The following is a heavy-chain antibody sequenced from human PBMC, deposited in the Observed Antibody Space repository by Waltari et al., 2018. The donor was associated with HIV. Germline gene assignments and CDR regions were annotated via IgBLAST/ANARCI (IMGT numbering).Heavy chain of an antibody. J-gene: IGHJ4*02. D-gene: IGHD5-18*01. CDR3: ARDRGDSFFPY. V-gene: IGHV3-53*01. CDR2: IYSGGST. CDR1: GLSVSSHY. Sequence: EVQLVQAGGGLFQPGGSLRLSCAASGLSVSSHYMSWVRQAAGQGLEWVSVIYSGGSTFYADSVQGRFTISRDNAKNTLFLQLNSLRAEDTAVYYCARDRGDSFFPYWGQGTLVTVSS.